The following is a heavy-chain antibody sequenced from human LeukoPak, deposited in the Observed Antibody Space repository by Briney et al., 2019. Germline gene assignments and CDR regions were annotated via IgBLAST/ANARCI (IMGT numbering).Heavy chain of an antibody. J-gene: IGHJ4*02. D-gene: IGHD5-12*01. CDR1: GFTFSSYS. V-gene: IGHV3-21*01. Sequence: GGSLRLSCAASGFTFSSYSMNWVRQAPGRGLEWVSSISSSYIYYADSVKGRFTISRDNAKNSLYLQMNSLRAEDTAVYYCARNGNSGYDSLDYWGQGTLVTVSS. CDR3: ARNGNSGYDSLDY. CDR2: ISSSYI.